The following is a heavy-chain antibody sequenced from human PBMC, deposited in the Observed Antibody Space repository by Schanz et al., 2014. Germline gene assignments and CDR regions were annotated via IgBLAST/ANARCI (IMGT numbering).Heavy chain of an antibody. CDR3: VTEKRMESGTWAKAFDI. Sequence: QVQLVQSAPEVKKPGASVKVSCKASGYTFTSYYMHWVRQAPGQGLEWMGIINPSGGSTSYAQKFQGRFTMTRDTSTTTVYMELSSLRSDDTAMYYCVTEKRMESGTWAKAFDIWGQGTWVTVSS. CDR1: GYTFTSYY. V-gene: IGHV1-46*01. J-gene: IGHJ3*02. D-gene: IGHD3-3*01. CDR2: INPSGGST.